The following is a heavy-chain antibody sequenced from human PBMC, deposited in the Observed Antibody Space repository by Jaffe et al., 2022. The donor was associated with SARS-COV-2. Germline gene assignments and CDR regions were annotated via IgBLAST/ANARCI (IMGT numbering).Heavy chain of an antibody. CDR1: GGSISGSSYY. Sequence: QLQLQESGPGLVKPSETLSLTCAVSGGSISGSSYYWGWIRQPPGKGLAWIGNIFYTGTTYYNPSLKSRVTISVDTSKNQFSLKLSSVTAADTAVYYCASQAFYSDSSGYHWGQGTLVTVSS. CDR2: IFYTGTT. D-gene: IGHD3-22*01. V-gene: IGHV4-39*01. CDR3: ASQAFYSDSSGYH. J-gene: IGHJ4*02.